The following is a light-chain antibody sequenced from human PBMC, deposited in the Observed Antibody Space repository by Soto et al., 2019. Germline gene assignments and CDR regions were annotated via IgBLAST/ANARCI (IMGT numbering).Light chain of an antibody. CDR3: HQRKSWPRT. Sequence: EIVLTQSPATLSSSPGERATLSCRASRTVSNKLAWYQHKPGQAPRLLIYDTSNRATGIPARFSGSGSGTDFTLTISRLEPEDFAVYYCHQRKSWPRTFGQGTKVEIK. CDR1: RTVSNK. CDR2: DTS. J-gene: IGKJ1*01. V-gene: IGKV3-11*01.